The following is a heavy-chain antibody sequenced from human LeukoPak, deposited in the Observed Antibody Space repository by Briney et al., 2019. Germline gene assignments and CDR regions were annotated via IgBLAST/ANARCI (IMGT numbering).Heavy chain of an antibody. D-gene: IGHD2-15*01. CDR3: ARGPRDPTEYCSGGRCAPTYEV. J-gene: IGHJ4*02. CDR2: ISSSGSKM. Sequence: GGYLRLSCAASGFTFTNFEMNWVRQAPGKGLEWVSYISSSGSKMYFADAVKVRFSISRANANNSLYLQMNSLRAEATAVYYCARGPRDPTEYCSGGRCAPTYEVWGQGTLVTVSS. V-gene: IGHV3-48*03. CDR1: GFTFTNFE.